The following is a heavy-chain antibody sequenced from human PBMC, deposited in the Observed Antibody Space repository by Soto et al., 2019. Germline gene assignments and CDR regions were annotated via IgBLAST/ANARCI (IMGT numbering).Heavy chain of an antibody. CDR1: GFSLSTSGMC. D-gene: IGHD3-16*02. CDR3: ARLSYRSFNFDY. CDR2: IDWDDDK. Sequence: GSGPTLVHPPQTLTLTCTFSGFSLSTSGMCVSWLRQPPGKALEWLALIDWDDDKYYSTSLKTRLTISKDTSKNQVVLTVTNMDPVDTATYFCARLSYRSFNFDYWGQGTLVTVSS. V-gene: IGHV2-70*01. J-gene: IGHJ4*02.